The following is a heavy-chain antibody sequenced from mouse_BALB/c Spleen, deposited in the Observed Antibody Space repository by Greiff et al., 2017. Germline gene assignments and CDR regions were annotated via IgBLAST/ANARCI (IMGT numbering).Heavy chain of an antibody. CDR2: IYPGNGDT. CDR3: ARYYRYDGSGFDY. D-gene: IGHD2-14*01. Sequence: LQQPGAELVKPGASVKMSCKASGYTFTSYNMHWVKQTPGQGLEWIGAIYPGNGDTSYNQKFKGKATLTADKSSSTAYMQLSSLTSEDSAVYYCARYYRYDGSGFDYWGQGTTLTVSS. V-gene: IGHV1-12*01. J-gene: IGHJ2*01. CDR1: GYTFTSYN.